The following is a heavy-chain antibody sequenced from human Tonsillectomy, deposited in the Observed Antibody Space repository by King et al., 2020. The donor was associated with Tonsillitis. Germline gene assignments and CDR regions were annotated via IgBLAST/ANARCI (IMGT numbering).Heavy chain of an antibody. D-gene: IGHD2-2*01. Sequence: QLXQSGSEXKXPXASXXVXXXASGYTXTSYAMNWVXXAPXQGXXXXXXXXXXXXXXTXXXXFXXRFXFSLDTSVTTAYLQIXXLKAEDTAVYYCAREFKRDCSSTSCHFLYWGQGTLVTVSS. J-gene: IGHJ4*02. CDR2: XXXXXXXX. CDR1: GYTXTSYA. CDR3: AREFKRDCSSTSCHFLY. V-gene: IGHV7-4-1*02.